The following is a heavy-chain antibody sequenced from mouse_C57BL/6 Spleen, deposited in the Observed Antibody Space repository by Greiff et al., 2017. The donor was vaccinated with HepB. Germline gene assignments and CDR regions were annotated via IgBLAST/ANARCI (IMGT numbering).Heavy chain of an antibody. CDR3: ARPDSSGPAWFAY. V-gene: IGHV5-17*01. CDR1: GFTFSDYG. Sequence: EVHLVESGGGLVKPGGSLKLSCAASGFTFSDYGMHWVRQAPEKGLEWVAYISSGSSTIYYADTVKGRFTISRDNAKNTLFLQMTSLRSEDTAMYYCARPDSSGPAWFAYWGQGTLVTVSA. J-gene: IGHJ3*01. D-gene: IGHD3-2*02. CDR2: ISSGSSTI.